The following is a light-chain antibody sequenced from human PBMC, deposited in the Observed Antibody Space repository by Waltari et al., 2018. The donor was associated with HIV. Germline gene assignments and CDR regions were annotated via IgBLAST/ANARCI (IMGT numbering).Light chain of an antibody. J-gene: IGKJ4*01. V-gene: IGKV3-11*01. CDR2: DAS. Sequence: EIVLTQSPATLSLSPGERATLSCRARQSFGSSLVWYQQKPGQAPRLLIYDASTRATGIPARFSGSGSGTDFTLTISSLEPEDFAIYYCLQRTNWPVTFGGGTKVEIK. CDR1: QSFGSS. CDR3: LQRTNWPVT.